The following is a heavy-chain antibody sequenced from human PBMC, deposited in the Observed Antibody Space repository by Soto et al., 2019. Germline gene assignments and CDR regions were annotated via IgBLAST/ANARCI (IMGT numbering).Heavy chain of an antibody. CDR3: ARVRQGCSANNCYFDP. J-gene: IGHJ5*01. V-gene: IGHV4-4*02. CDR2: VHISGHS. D-gene: IGHD1-1*01. CDR1: GGSVRAPDW. Sequence: QVHLQESGPGLVAPSGTLSLTCTLSGGSVRAPDWWNWVRQSPDKGLEWIAEVHISGHSNYNPSLRSRVSVSIDSSKNQFYLNLNSVTAADKAIYYCARVRQGCSANNCYFDPWGQVTQVTISS.